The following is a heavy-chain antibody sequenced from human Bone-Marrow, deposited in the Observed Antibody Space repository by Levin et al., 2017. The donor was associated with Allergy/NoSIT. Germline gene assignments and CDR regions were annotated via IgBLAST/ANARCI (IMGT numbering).Heavy chain of an antibody. V-gene: IGHV3-13*01. J-gene: IGHJ6*02. CDR3: ARAPRKNYYGSGSYYYYYYGMDV. CDR2: IGTAGDT. CDR1: GFTFSSYD. D-gene: IGHD3-10*01. Sequence: GESLKISCAASGFTFSSYDMHWVRQATGKGLEWVSAIGTAGDTYYPGSVKGRFTISRENAKNSLYLQMNSLRAGDTAVYYCARAPRKNYYGSGSYYYYYYGMDVWGQGTTVTVSS.